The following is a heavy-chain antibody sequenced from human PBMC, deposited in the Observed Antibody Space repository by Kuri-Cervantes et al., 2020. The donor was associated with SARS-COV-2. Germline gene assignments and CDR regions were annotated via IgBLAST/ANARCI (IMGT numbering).Heavy chain of an antibody. J-gene: IGHJ3*02. CDR2: ISGSGGNI. CDR1: GFTFRRYA. V-gene: IGHV3-23*01. CDR3: ARESPLLDAFDI. Sequence: GGSLRLSCAASGFTFRRYAMSWVRQAPGKGLEWVSAISGSGGNIYYADSIKGRFTISRDSSKDTLYLQMNSLRAEDTAVYYCARESPLLDAFDIWGQGTMVTVSS.